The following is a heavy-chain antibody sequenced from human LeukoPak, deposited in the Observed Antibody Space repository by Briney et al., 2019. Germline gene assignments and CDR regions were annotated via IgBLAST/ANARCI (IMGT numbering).Heavy chain of an antibody. CDR1: GGSISSGGYY. J-gene: IGHJ4*02. V-gene: IGHV4-31*03. CDR3: ARVDYYDSSGLPDY. CDR2: IYYSWST. Sequence: PSQTLSLTCTVSGGSISSGGYYWSWIRQHPGKGLEWIGYIYYSWSTYYNPSLKSRVTISVDTSKNQFSLKLSSVTAADTAVYYCARVDYYDSSGLPDYWGQGTLVTVSS. D-gene: IGHD3-22*01.